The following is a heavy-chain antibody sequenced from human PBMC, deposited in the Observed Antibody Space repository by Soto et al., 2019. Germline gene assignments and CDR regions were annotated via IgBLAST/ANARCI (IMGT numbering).Heavy chain of an antibody. V-gene: IGHV1-46*01. J-gene: IGHJ6*02. Sequence: ASVKVSCKASGYTFITYYMHWVRQAPGQGLEWMGIINPSGGSTRYAQKFQGRVTMTRDTSTSTVYMELSSLSPEDTAMYFCAKDRGRGGSYYVYYYGMDVWGQGTTVTVSS. CDR2: INPSGGST. CDR1: GYTFITYY. CDR3: AKDRGRGGSYYVYYYGMDV. D-gene: IGHD1-26*01.